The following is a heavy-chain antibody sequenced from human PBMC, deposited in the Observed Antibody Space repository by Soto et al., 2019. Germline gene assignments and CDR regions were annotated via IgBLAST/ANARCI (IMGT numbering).Heavy chain of an antibody. CDR3: VKLELKIGVSYFDY. CDR2: IYNTGTT. V-gene: IGHV4-39*01. Sequence: QLQLQESGPGLVKPSETLSLACTVSGGSITSSSYYWVWIRQPPGKGLEWIGSIYNTGTTYYKSSLKSRITMSVDTSKSQFSLKLSSVTAADTAVYYCVKLELKIGVSYFDYWGQGALVTVSS. D-gene: IGHD1-7*01. J-gene: IGHJ4*02. CDR1: GGSITSSSYY.